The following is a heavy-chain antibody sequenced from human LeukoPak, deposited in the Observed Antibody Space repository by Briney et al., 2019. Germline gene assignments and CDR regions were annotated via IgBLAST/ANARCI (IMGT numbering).Heavy chain of an antibody. V-gene: IGHV3-30*02. D-gene: IGHD2-2*01. Sequence: GGSLRLSCAASGFTFSSYGMHWVRQAPGKGLEWGAFIRYDGSNKYYADSVKGRFTISRDNSKNTLYLQMNSLRAEDTAVYYCAKGGGVVPAAIAFDYWGQGTLVTVSS. CDR1: GFTFSSYG. CDR2: IRYDGSNK. CDR3: AKGGGVVPAAIAFDY. J-gene: IGHJ4*02.